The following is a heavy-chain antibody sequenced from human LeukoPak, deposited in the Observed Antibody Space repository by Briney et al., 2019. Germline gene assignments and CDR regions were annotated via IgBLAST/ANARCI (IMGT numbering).Heavy chain of an antibody. V-gene: IGHV3-9*01. Sequence: GGSLRLSRAASGLTFDDYAMHWVRQAPGKGLEWGSGISWNSGSIGYADSVKGRFTISRDNAKNSLYLQMNSLRAEDTAVYYCARDLVVVPAAIPSEDYWGQGTLVTVSS. CDR3: ARDLVVVPAAIPSEDY. CDR2: ISWNSGSI. CDR1: GLTFDDYA. D-gene: IGHD2-2*02. J-gene: IGHJ4*02.